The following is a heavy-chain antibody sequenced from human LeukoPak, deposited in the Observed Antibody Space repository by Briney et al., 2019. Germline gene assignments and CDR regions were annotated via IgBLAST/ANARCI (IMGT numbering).Heavy chain of an antibody. Sequence: NPSETLSLTCTVSGGSISSYYWSWIRQPPGKGLEWIGYIYYSGSTNYNPSLKSRVTISVDTSKNQFSLKLSSVTAADTAVYYCARTYGGNKGEEWFDPWGQGTLVTVSS. CDR3: ARTYGGNKGEEWFDP. J-gene: IGHJ5*02. CDR2: IYYSGST. V-gene: IGHV4-59*08. D-gene: IGHD4-23*01. CDR1: GGSISSYY.